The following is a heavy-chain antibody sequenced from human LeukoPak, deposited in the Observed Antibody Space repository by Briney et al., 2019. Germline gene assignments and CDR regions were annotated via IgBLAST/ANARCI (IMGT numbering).Heavy chain of an antibody. CDR1: GGSFSGYY. Sequence: PSETLSLTCAVYGGSFSGYYWSWIRPPPGKGLEWIGEINHSGSTNYNPSLKSRVTISVDTSKNQFSLKLSSVTAADTAVYYCARGRSGWNFDYWGQGTLVTVSS. J-gene: IGHJ4*02. D-gene: IGHD6-19*01. V-gene: IGHV4-34*01. CDR2: INHSGST. CDR3: ARGRSGWNFDY.